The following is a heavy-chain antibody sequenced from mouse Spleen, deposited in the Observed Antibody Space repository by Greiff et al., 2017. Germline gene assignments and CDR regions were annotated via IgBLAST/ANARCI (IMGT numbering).Heavy chain of an antibody. CDR1: GYTFTDYE. Sequence: QVQLKESGAELVRPGASVTLSCKASGYTFTDYEMHWVKQTPVHGLEWIGAIDPETGGTAYNQKFKGKAILTADKSSSTAYMELRSLTSEDSAVYYCTRSGLGRGGWFAYWGQGTLVTVSA. D-gene: IGHD4-1*01. CDR3: TRSGLGRGGWFAY. V-gene: IGHV1-15*01. CDR2: IDPETGGT. J-gene: IGHJ3*01.